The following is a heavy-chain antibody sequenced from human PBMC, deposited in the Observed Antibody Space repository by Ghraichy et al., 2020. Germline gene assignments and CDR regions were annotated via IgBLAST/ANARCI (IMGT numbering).Heavy chain of an antibody. J-gene: IGHJ5*02. Sequence: GGSLRLSCAASGFTFDDYAMHWVRQAPGKGLEWVSLISEDGGSTYYADSVKGRFSISRDNSKNSLYLQMNSLRIEDTALYYCAKAKYGGNSGVDDWFDPWGQGTLVTVSS. V-gene: IGHV3-43*02. CDR3: AKAKYGGNSGVDDWFDP. CDR2: ISEDGGST. CDR1: GFTFDDYA. D-gene: IGHD4-23*01.